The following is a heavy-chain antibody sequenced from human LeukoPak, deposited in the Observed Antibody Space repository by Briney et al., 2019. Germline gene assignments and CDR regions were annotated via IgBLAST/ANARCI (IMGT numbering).Heavy chain of an antibody. CDR1: GGSISSSSYY. V-gene: IGHV4-39*01. J-gene: IGHJ4*02. D-gene: IGHD3-22*01. CDR3: ARRGAQQTYYYDSSGYYPIDY. CDR2: IYYSGST. Sequence: SETLSLTCTVSGGSISSSSYYWGWIRQPPGKGLEWIGSIYYSGSTYYNPSLKSRVTISVDTSKNQFSLKLSSVTAADTAVYYCARRGAQQTYYYDSSGYYPIDYWGQGTLVTVSS.